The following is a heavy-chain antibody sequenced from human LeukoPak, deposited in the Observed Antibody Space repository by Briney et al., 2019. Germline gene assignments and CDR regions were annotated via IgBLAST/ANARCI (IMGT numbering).Heavy chain of an antibody. D-gene: IGHD3-22*01. Sequence: ASVKVSCKASGYTFTSYYMHWVRQAPGQGLEWMGITNPSGGSTSYAQKFQGRVTMTRDTSTSTVYMELSSLRSEDTAVYYCASSASTAYYYDSSGINYWGQGTLVTVSS. V-gene: IGHV1-46*01. CDR2: TNPSGGST. J-gene: IGHJ4*02. CDR1: GYTFTSYY. CDR3: ASSASTAYYYDSSGINY.